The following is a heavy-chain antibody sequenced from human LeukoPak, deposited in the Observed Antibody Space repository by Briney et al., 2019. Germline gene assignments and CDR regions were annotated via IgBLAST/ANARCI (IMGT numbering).Heavy chain of an antibody. V-gene: IGHV4-59*11. CDR1: GGSISSHY. Sequence: SETLSLTCTVSGGSISSHYWSWIRQPPGKGLEWIGYIYNSGSTNYNPSLKSRVTISVDTSKNQFSLKPSSVTAADTAVYYCARVGATLGITGMDVWGKGTTVTVSS. J-gene: IGHJ6*04. CDR2: IYNSGST. CDR3: ARVGATLGITGMDV. D-gene: IGHD1-14*01.